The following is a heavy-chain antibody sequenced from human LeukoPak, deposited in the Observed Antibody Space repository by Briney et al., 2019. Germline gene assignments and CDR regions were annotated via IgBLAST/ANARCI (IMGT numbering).Heavy chain of an antibody. CDR2: FHYSGNT. D-gene: IGHD3-10*01. CDR1: GGSVSPYY. J-gene: IGHJ4*02. Sequence: PSETLSLTCTVSGGSVSPYYWNCIRQPPGKGLEWIGYFHYSGNTNYNPSLKSRVTISADTSTNYFSLRLNSVTAADTAVYYCARRAYGSGSYYYDYWGQGILVTVSS. CDR3: ARRAYGSGSYYYDY. V-gene: IGHV4-59*08.